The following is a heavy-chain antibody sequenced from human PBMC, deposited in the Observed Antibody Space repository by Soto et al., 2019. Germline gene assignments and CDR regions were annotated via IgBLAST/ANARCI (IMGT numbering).Heavy chain of an antibody. V-gene: IGHV4-39*01. CDR1: GGSISSSRYY. D-gene: IGHD2-2*02. CDR3: AYTYLLHYGMDV. Sequence: SETLSLTCTVSGGSISSSRYYWGWVRQPPGKGLEWIGNIFYGGSTYYNPSLKSRVTTSVDTSKNQFSLRLSSVSAADTAVYYCAYTYLLHYGMDVWGLGTTVTVSS. CDR2: IFYGGST. J-gene: IGHJ6*02.